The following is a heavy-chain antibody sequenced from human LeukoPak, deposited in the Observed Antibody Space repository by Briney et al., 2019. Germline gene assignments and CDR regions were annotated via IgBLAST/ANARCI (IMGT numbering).Heavy chain of an antibody. CDR3: ARGISWYYDSSGYYPGY. D-gene: IGHD3-22*01. CDR2: VNPSSGGT. CDR1: EYTFTGYY. V-gene: IGHV1-2*02. J-gene: IGHJ4*02. Sequence: GASVKVSCKASEYTFTGYYMHWVRQAPGQGLEGMGWVNPSSGGTNYAQKFQGRVTMTRDTSINTAYMELSRLRSDDTAVYYCARGISWYYDSSGYYPGYWGQGTLVTVSS.